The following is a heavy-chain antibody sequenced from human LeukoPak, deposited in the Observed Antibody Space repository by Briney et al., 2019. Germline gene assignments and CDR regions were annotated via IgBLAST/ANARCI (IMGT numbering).Heavy chain of an antibody. CDR1: GFTFNNFW. Sequence: GGSLRLSCAASGFTFNNFWMTWVRQAPGKGLDWVANIKSDGSEKHYVDSVRGRFTISRDNAKNSLFLQINSLRVEDTAMYYCARGYGIVDWGQGTLVTVSS. D-gene: IGHD2-21*01. CDR3: ARGYGIVD. J-gene: IGHJ4*02. CDR2: IKSDGSEK. V-gene: IGHV3-7*01.